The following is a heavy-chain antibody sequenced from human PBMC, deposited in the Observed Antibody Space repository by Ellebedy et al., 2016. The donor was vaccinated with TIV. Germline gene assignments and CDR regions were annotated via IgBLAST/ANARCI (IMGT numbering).Heavy chain of an antibody. CDR1: GFTFSSYS. J-gene: IGHJ6*02. CDR3: ARMGATVLGGDYYYGMDV. Sequence: GGSLRLSCAASGFTFSSYSMNWVRQAPGKGLEWVSSISSSSSYIYYADSVKGRFTISRDNSKNTLYLQMNSLRAEDTAVYYCARMGATVLGGDYYYGMDVWGQGTTVTVSS. D-gene: IGHD1-26*01. V-gene: IGHV3-21*01. CDR2: ISSSSSYI.